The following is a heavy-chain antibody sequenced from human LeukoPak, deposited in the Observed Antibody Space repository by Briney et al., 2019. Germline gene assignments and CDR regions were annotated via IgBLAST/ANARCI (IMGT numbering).Heavy chain of an antibody. V-gene: IGHV3-30*04. D-gene: IGHD6-19*01. Sequence: GGSLRLSCAASGFTFSTYAMHWVRQAPAKGLDWVAVISNGGRDTYYAVSVKGRFTISRDNSKNTLYPQMNSLRAEDTAVYYCAKGPTVPVADYYFVYWGQGILVTVSS. CDR1: GFTFSTYA. CDR3: AKGPTVPVADYYFVY. CDR2: ISNGGRDT. J-gene: IGHJ4*02.